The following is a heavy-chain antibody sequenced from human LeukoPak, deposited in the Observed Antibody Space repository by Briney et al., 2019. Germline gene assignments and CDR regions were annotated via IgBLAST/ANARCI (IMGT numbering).Heavy chain of an antibody. CDR2: IIPIFGTA. CDR3: ARGTEWLADY. D-gene: IGHD6-19*01. V-gene: IGHV1-69*05. J-gene: IGHJ4*02. Sequence: ASVKVSCKASGGTFSSYAISWVRQAPGRGLEWMRGIIPIFGTANYAQKFQGRVTITTDESTSTAYMELSSLRSEDTAVYYCARGTEWLADYWGQGTLVTVSS. CDR1: GGTFSSYA.